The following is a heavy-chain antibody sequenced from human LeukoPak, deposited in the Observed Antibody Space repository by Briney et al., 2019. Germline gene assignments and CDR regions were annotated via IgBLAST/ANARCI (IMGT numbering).Heavy chain of an antibody. CDR2: TTFSGGTT. CDR3: AKDHTNLDY. CDR1: GFAFSSYA. J-gene: IGHJ4*02. Sequence: GGSLRLSCAASGFAFSSYAMSWVRQAPGKGLEWVSSTTFSGGTTYYADSVKGRFTISRDNSKNTPYLQMNSLRAEDTAIYYCAKDHTNLDYWGQGTLVTVSS. V-gene: IGHV3-23*01.